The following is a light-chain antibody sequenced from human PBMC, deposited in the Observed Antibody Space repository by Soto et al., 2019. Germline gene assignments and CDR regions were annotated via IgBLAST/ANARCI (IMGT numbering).Light chain of an antibody. Sequence: EVVLTQSPATLSLSPGERATLSCRASQSVRTYLVWYQQKPGQAPRLLIHDASSRATGIPARFSGSGSGTDFTLTISSLEPEDFAVYYCQQRTNWPSSTFGQGTRLEI. V-gene: IGKV3-11*01. CDR1: QSVRTY. CDR2: DAS. J-gene: IGKJ5*01. CDR3: QQRTNWPSST.